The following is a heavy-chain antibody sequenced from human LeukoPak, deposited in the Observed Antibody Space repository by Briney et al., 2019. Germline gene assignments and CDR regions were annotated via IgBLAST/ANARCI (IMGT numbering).Heavy chain of an antibody. CDR1: GFTFSSYS. V-gene: IGHV3-21*01. CDR2: ISSSSSYI. Sequence: PGGSLRLSCAASGFTFSSYSMNWVRQAPGKGLEWVSSISSSSSYIYYADSVKGRFTISRDNAKNSLYLQMNSLRAEDTAVYYCARDLGTEIDFDYWGQGTLVTVSS. D-gene: IGHD1-1*01. J-gene: IGHJ4*02. CDR3: ARDLGTEIDFDY.